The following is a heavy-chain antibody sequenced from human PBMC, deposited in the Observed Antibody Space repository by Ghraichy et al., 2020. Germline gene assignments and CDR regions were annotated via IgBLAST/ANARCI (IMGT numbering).Heavy chain of an antibody. V-gene: IGHV4-39*07. J-gene: IGHJ4*02. D-gene: IGHD2-15*01. CDR3: ASAYCSGGSCPIDY. CDR2: IYYSGST. Sequence: GSLSLTCTVSGGSISSSSYYWGWIRQPPGKGLEWIGSIYYSGSTYYNPSLKSRVTISVDTSKNQFSLKLSSVTAADTAVYYCASAYCSGGSCPIDYWGQGTLVTVSS. CDR1: GGSISSSSYY.